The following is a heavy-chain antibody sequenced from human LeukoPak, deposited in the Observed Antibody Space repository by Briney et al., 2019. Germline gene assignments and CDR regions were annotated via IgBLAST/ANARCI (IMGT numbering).Heavy chain of an antibody. J-gene: IGHJ4*02. CDR3: ARHRSGSGYYSFFES. Sequence: SETLSLTCTVSGGSITSYYWSWIRQPPGKGLEWSGYIYSSGNTNHNPSLKSRVTVSVDTSKNTFSLKLTSVTAADTAVYYCARHRSGSGYYSFFESWGQGTLVTVSS. CDR1: GGSITSYY. D-gene: IGHD3-22*01. CDR2: IYSSGNT. V-gene: IGHV4-59*08.